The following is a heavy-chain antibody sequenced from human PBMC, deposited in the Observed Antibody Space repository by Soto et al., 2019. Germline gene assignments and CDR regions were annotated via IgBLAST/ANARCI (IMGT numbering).Heavy chain of an antibody. D-gene: IGHD2-15*01. CDR2: IIPIFGTA. V-gene: IGHV1-69*13. CDR1: GGTFSSYA. Sequence: GASVKVSCKASGGTFSSYAISWVRQAPEQGLEWMGGIIPIFGTANYAQKFQGRVTITADESTSTAYMELSSLRSEDTAVYYCARDPDIVVVPDYDGIDVLAQGTTVTVSS. CDR3: ARDPDIVVVPDYDGIDV. J-gene: IGHJ6*02.